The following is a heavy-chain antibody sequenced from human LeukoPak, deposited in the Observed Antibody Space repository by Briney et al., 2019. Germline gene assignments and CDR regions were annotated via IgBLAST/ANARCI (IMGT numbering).Heavy chain of an antibody. D-gene: IGHD3-16*01. V-gene: IGHV1-69*13. Sequence: VASVKVSCKASGGTFSSYAISWVRQAPGQGLEWMGGIIPTFGTANYAQKFQGRVTITADESTSTAYMELSSLRSEDTAVYYCARRHVKEDYYYGMDVWGQGTTVTVSS. CDR1: GGTFSSYA. J-gene: IGHJ6*02. CDR2: IIPTFGTA. CDR3: ARRHVKEDYYYGMDV.